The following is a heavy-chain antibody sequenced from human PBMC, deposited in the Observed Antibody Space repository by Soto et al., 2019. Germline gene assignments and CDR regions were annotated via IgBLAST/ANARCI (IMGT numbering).Heavy chain of an antibody. CDR1: GDSVSSNSAA. J-gene: IGHJ4*02. Sequence: SQTLSLTCAISGDSVSSNSAAWNWIRQSTSRGLEWLGRTYYRSKWYNDYAVSVKSRITVNPDTAKNQFSLQLNSVTPEDSAVYYCARAILAGSDWFGMPDYCGQGTLVTVSS. CDR2: TYYRSKWYN. V-gene: IGHV6-1*01. CDR3: ARAILAGSDWFGMPDY. D-gene: IGHD6-19*01.